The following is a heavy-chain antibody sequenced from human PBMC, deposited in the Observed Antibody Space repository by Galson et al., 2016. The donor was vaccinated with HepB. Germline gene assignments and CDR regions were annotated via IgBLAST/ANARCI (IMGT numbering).Heavy chain of an antibody. D-gene: IGHD1-7*01. V-gene: IGHV1-46*01. CDR2: INPLSGGT. J-gene: IGHJ6*02. CDR1: GYTFINYY. Sequence: SVKVSCKASGYTFINYYIHWVRQAPGQGLEWMGIINPLSGGTDYAQRFQGRVTMTRDTSTSTVSMELSSLRVEDTAVYYCAKDHTGSTVGWSDGMDVWGQGTRVTVSS. CDR3: AKDHTGSTVGWSDGMDV.